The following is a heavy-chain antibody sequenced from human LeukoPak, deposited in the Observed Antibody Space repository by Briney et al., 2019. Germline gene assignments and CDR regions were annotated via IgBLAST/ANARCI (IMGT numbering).Heavy chain of an antibody. J-gene: IGHJ4*02. CDR2: ISYDGSNK. D-gene: IGHD5-24*01. V-gene: IGHV3-30*18. Sequence: SGRSLRLSCAASGFTFSSYGMHWVRQAPGKGLEWVAVISYDGSNKYYADSVKGRFTISRDNSKNTLYLQMNSLRAEDTAVYYCAKDSHGPDYWGQGTLVTVSS. CDR3: AKDSHGPDY. CDR1: GFTFSSYG.